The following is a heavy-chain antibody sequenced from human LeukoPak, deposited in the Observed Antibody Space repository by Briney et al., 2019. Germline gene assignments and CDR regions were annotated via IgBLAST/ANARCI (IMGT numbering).Heavy chain of an antibody. V-gene: IGHV3-30*04. Sequence: GGSLRLSCAASGFTFSSYAMHWVRQAPGKGLEWVAVISYDGSNKYYAGSVKGRFTISRDNSKNTLYLQMNSLRAEDTAVYYCARSYYDYGDFKDDYWGQGTLVTVSS. CDR2: ISYDGSNK. D-gene: IGHD4-17*01. CDR1: GFTFSSYA. CDR3: ARSYYDYGDFKDDY. J-gene: IGHJ4*02.